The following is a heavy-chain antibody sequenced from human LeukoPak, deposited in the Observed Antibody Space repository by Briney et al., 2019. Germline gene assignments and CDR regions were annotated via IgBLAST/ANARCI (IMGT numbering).Heavy chain of an antibody. CDR2: IYYSGST. J-gene: IGHJ3*02. V-gene: IGHV4-39*01. CDR1: GGSISGTSYY. D-gene: IGHD6-19*01. Sequence: PSETLSLTCTVSGGSISGTSYYWGWIRQPPGKGLEWIGSIYYSGSTYYNPSLKSRVTISVDTSKNQFSLKLSSVTAADTAVYYCAGRLAVAATRHAFYIWGQETMVTVSS. CDR3: AGRLAVAATRHAFYI.